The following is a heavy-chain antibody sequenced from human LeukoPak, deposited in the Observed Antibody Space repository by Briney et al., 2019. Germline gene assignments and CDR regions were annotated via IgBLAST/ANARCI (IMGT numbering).Heavy chain of an antibody. J-gene: IGHJ5*02. Sequence: SETLSLTCTVSGGSISSYYWSWIRQPPGKGLEWIGYIYYSGSTNYNPSLKSRVTISVDTSKNQFSLKLSSVTDADTAVYYCARVFFRIAAAAPFDWFDPWGQGTLVTVSS. CDR2: IYYSGST. V-gene: IGHV4-59*12. CDR1: GGSISSYY. D-gene: IGHD6-13*01. CDR3: ARVFFRIAAAAPFDWFDP.